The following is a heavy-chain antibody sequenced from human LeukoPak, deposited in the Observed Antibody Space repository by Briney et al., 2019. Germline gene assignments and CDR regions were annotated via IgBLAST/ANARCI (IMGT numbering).Heavy chain of an antibody. J-gene: IGHJ4*02. Sequence: QAGGSLRLSCSASGLTFSTCAMHWVRQAPGRGLEWLTLIRPDGGKKFYSDSVKGRFTVSRDNFKNMLYLEMYGLRSEDTAVYYCVKDDPVLHFWGQGTLVSVSS. CDR3: VKDDPVLHF. V-gene: IGHV3-30*02. CDR2: IRPDGGKK. CDR1: GLTFSTCA.